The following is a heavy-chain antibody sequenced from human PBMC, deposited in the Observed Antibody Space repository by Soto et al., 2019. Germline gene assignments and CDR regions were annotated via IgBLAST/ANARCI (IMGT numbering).Heavy chain of an antibody. CDR2: ISSGGVSI. V-gene: IGHV3-48*02. CDR3: ARVAY. Sequence: GGSLRLSCVASGFPFDMFNMNWVRQAPGKGLEWVSYISSGGVSIYYADSVKGRFTISRDNAKNSLYLQMNSLRDEDTAIYYCARVAYWGPGTQVTVSS. J-gene: IGHJ4*02. CDR1: GFPFDMFN.